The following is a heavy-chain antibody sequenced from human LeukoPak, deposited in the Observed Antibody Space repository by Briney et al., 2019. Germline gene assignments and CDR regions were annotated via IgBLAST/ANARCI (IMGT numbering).Heavy chain of an antibody. J-gene: IGHJ3*02. V-gene: IGHV4-39*07. CDR3: ARVEVVVVVPAAMFDAFDI. CDR2: IYYSGST. CDR1: GGSISSSSYY. Sequence: SETLSLTCTVSGGSISSSSYYWGWIRQPPGKGLEWIGSIYYSGSTYYNPSLKSRVTISVDTSKNQFSLKLSSVTAADTAVYYCARVEVVVVVPAAMFDAFDIWGQGTMVTVSS. D-gene: IGHD2-2*01.